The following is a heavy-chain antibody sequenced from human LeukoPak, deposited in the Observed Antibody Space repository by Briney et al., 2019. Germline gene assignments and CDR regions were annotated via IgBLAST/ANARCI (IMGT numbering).Heavy chain of an antibody. V-gene: IGHV3-23*01. CDR2: ISRSGDST. CDR1: GFTFNSYA. Sequence: GGSLRLSCAVSGFTFNSYAMTWVRQAPGKGLDCVAFISRSGDSTFYADSVRGRFTISRDNSKNTVYLQMNSLRAEDTAVYYCAKGINCGGDCYHFDYWGQGTLVSVSS. J-gene: IGHJ4*02. D-gene: IGHD2-21*02. CDR3: AKGINCGGDCYHFDY.